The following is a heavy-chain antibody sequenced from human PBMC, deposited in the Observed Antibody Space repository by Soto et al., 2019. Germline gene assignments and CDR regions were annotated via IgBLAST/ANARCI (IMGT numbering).Heavy chain of an antibody. Sequence: QVQLVQSGAEVKKPGASVKVSCKASGYTFTSYGISWVRQAPGQGLEWMGWISAYNGNTNYAQKLQGRVTMTTDTATSTTYMELRSMRPDDTDVYYCASGRGNWNDGLPGYWGQGTLVTVSS. V-gene: IGHV1-18*01. CDR3: ASGRGNWNDGLPGY. J-gene: IGHJ4*02. D-gene: IGHD1-1*01. CDR1: GYTFTSYG. CDR2: ISAYNGNT.